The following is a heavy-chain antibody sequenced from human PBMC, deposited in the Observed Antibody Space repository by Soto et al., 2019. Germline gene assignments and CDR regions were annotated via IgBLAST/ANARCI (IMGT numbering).Heavy chain of an antibody. CDR1: GFTFSDYY. V-gene: IGHV3-11*06. CDR3: ARAYCGGDCYSGDAFGI. D-gene: IGHD2-21*02. J-gene: IGHJ3*02. Sequence: QVQLVESGGGLVKPGGSLRLSCAASGFTFSDYYMSWIRQAPGKGLEWVSYISSSSSYTNYADSVKGRFTISRDNAKNWLYQQMQSLRAEDTAVYYCARAYCGGDCYSGDAFGIWGQGTMVTVSS. CDR2: ISSSSSYT.